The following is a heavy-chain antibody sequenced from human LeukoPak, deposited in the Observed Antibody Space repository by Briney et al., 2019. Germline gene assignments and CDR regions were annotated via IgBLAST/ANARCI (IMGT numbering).Heavy chain of an antibody. V-gene: IGHV3-21*01. CDR1: GFTFSSYS. Sequence: SGGSLRLSCAASGFTFSSYSMNWVRQAPGKGLEWVSSSSSSSSYIYYADSVKGRFTISRDNAKNSLYLQMNSLRAEDTAVYYCARHRYYGSGSSSWYYFDYWGQGTLVTVSS. D-gene: IGHD3-10*01. J-gene: IGHJ4*02. CDR3: ARHRYYGSGSSSWYYFDY. CDR2: SSSSSSYI.